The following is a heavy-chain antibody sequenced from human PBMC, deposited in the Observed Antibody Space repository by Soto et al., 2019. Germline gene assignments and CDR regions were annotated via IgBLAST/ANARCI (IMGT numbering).Heavy chain of an antibody. CDR1: GYTFTSYD. CDR2: MNPNSGNT. CDR3: ARANRITIFGVVTQRGMDV. Sequence: AASVKVSCKASGYTFTSYDINWVREATGQGLEWMGWMNPNSGNTGYAQKFQGRVTMTRNTSISTAYMELSSLRSEDTAVYYCARANRITIFGVVTQRGMDVWGQGTTVTVYS. V-gene: IGHV1-8*01. J-gene: IGHJ6*02. D-gene: IGHD3-3*01.